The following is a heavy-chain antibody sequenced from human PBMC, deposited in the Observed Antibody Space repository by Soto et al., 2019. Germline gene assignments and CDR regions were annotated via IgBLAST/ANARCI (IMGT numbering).Heavy chain of an antibody. Sequence: PSETLSLTCAVYGGSFSAYYWSWIRQTPGKGLEWIGEIKDTGTTNYNPSLRSRVTITVDTSKSQFSLKLASVTAADTGVYYCEGAYYWGQGTQVT. V-gene: IGHV4-34*01. CDR2: IKDTGTT. CDR3: EGAYY. CDR1: GGSFSAYY. J-gene: IGHJ4*02.